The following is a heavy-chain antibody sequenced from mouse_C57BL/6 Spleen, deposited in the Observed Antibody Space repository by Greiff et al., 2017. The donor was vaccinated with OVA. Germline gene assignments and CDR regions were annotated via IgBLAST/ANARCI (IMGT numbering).Heavy chain of an antibody. CDR1: GYTFTSYT. V-gene: IGHV1-4*01. D-gene: IGHD1-1*01. Sequence: QVQLQQSGAELARPGASVKMSCKASGYTFTSYTMHWVKQRPGQGLEWIGYINPSSGYTKYNQKFKDKATLTADKSSSTSYMQLSSLTSEDSAVYYCAKRGVTTVVPYYFDYWGQGTTLTVSS. CDR2: INPSSGYT. CDR3: AKRGVTTVVPYYFDY. J-gene: IGHJ2*01.